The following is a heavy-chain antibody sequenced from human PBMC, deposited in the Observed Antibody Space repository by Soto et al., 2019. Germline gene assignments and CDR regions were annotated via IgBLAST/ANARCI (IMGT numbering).Heavy chain of an antibody. CDR3: PSSGIQLWLHIDY. J-gene: IGHJ4*02. D-gene: IGHD5-18*01. CDR1: GGTFSSYA. V-gene: IGHV1-69*13. Sequence: SVKVSCKASGGTFSSYAISWVRQAPGQGLEWMGGIIPIFGTANYAQKFQGRVTITADESTSTAYMELSSLRSEDTAVHYCPSSGIQLWLHIDYWGQGTLVTVSS. CDR2: IIPIFGTA.